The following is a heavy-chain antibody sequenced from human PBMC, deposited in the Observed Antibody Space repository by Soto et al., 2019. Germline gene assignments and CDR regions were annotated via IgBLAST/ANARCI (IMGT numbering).Heavy chain of an antibody. D-gene: IGHD6-19*01. Sequence: KASETLSLTCAVYGGSLSGYYWDFIRQPPGKGLEWIGEINHDASTNYNPSFKSRVTISVDTSKNQFSLRLTSVTAADTGVYFCARSPRSPSRLDVHFYYYMDVWGKGTTVTVSS. CDR2: INHDAST. V-gene: IGHV4-34*01. CDR1: GGSLSGYY. J-gene: IGHJ6*03. CDR3: ARSPRSPSRLDVHFYYYMDV.